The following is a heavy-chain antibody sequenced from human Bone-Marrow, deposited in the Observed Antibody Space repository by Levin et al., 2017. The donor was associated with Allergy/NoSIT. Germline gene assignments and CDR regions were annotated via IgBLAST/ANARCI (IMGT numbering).Heavy chain of an antibody. CDR1: GDSISSGDYF. D-gene: IGHD4-11*01. J-gene: IGHJ3*02. CDR2: IYYSGTT. CDR3: ARDKDATTVAAFEI. V-gene: IGHV4-30-4*01. Sequence: PSETLSLTCTVSGDSISSGDYFWSWVRQPPGKGPEWIGSIYYSGTTYYNPSLKSRPTISVDTSNNQFSLKLRSVTAAETAVYYCARDKDATTVAAFEIWGQGTMVTVSS.